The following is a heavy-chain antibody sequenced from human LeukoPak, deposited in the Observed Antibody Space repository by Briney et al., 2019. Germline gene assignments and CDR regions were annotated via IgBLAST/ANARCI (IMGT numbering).Heavy chain of an antibody. CDR2: ISYDGSNK. CDR1: GFTFSSYG. J-gene: IGHJ4*02. CDR3: ARRLCRGTACYYFDY. D-gene: IGHD2-2*01. V-gene: IGHV3-30*03. Sequence: GRSLRLSCAASGFTFSSYGMHWVRQAPGKGLEWVAVISYDGSNKYYADSVKGRLTISRDNSKNTLYLQTDTLRVEDTAVYYCARRLCRGTACYYFDYWGQGTLVTVSS.